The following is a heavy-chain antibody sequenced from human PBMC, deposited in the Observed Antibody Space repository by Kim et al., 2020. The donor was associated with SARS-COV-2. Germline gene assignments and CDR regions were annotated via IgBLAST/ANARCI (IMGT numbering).Heavy chain of an antibody. CDR3: ARDRIFNWYTGWFDP. CDR1: GGSFRGYY. Sequence: SETLSLTCAVYGGSFRGYYWSWIRQPPGKGLEWIGEINHSGSTNYNPSLKSRVTISVDTSRNQFSLKVTSVTAADTAVYYWARDRIFNWYTGWFDPWGQGNLVTVSS. CDR2: INHSGST. J-gene: IGHJ5*02. V-gene: IGHV4-34*01. D-gene: IGHD1-1*01.